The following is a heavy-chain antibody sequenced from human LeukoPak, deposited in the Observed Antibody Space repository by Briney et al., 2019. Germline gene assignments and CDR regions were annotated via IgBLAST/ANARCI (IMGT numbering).Heavy chain of an antibody. Sequence: AASVKVSCKASGYTFTSYGISWVRHAPGQGLEWMGWISAYNGNTNYAQKLQGTVTMTTDTPTSTAYMERRSLRSDDTAVYYCARYVERGGNWFDPWGQGTLVTVSS. D-gene: IGHD3-10*01. V-gene: IGHV1-18*01. CDR3: ARYVERGGNWFDP. J-gene: IGHJ5*02. CDR1: GYTFTSYG. CDR2: ISAYNGNT.